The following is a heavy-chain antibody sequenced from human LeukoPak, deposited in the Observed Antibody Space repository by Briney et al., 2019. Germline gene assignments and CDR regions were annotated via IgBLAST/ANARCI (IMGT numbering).Heavy chain of an antibody. CDR1: GLTLRHYW. V-gene: IGHV3-7*01. J-gene: IGHJ6*03. D-gene: IGHD6-13*01. Sequence: VGSLRLYCAASGLTLRHYWMSWVRQAPGTGVEWVANIKQEGSEKYYVDSVKGLFTISRDNAKNSLYLQMNSLRAEDTAVYYCARGYSSSWTPYYYYYNMDVWGKGTTVTVSS. CDR3: ARGYSSSWTPYYYYYNMDV. CDR2: IKQEGSEK.